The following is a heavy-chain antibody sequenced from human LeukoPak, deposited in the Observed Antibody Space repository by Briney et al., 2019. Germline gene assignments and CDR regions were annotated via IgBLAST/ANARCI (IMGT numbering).Heavy chain of an antibody. CDR2: ISYDGSNK. Sequence: GRSLRLSCAASGFTFSSYGMHWVRQAPGKGLEWVAVISYDGSNKYYADSVKGRFTISRDNSKNTLYLQMNSLRAEDTAVYYCAKRSMIVVVTTDYWGQGTLVTVSS. CDR3: AKRSMIVVVTTDY. CDR1: GFTFSSYG. V-gene: IGHV3-30*18. J-gene: IGHJ4*02. D-gene: IGHD3-22*01.